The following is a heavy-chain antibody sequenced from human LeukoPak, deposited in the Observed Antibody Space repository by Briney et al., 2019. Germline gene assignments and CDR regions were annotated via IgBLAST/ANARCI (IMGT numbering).Heavy chain of an antibody. D-gene: IGHD6-13*01. CDR1: GGSFSGYY. CDR3: ARDLSGWGIAADTRAFDI. Sequence: SETLSLTCAVYGGSFSGYYWSWIRQPPGKGLEWIGYIYYSGSTYYNPSLKSRVTISVDTSKNQFSLKLSSVTAADTAVYYCARDLSGWGIAADTRAFDIWGQGTMVTVSS. J-gene: IGHJ3*02. V-gene: IGHV4-30-4*01. CDR2: IYYSGST.